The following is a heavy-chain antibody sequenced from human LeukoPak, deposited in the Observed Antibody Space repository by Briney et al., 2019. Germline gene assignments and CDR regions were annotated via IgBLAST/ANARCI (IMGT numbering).Heavy chain of an antibody. J-gene: IGHJ3*02. CDR3: ARTYYYDSSDQRADFHI. CDR1: GGSISSSSYY. D-gene: IGHD3-22*01. CDR2: IYYSGST. Sequence: SETLSLTCTVSGGSISSSSYYWGWIRQPPGKGLEWIGSIYYSGSTYYNPSLKSRVTISVDTSKNQFSLKLSSVTAADTAVYYCARTYYYDSSDQRADFHIWGQGTMVTVSS. V-gene: IGHV4-39*07.